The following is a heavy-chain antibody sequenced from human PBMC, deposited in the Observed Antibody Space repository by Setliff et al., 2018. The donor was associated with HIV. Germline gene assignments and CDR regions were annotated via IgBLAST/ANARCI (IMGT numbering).Heavy chain of an antibody. CDR2: INHSGTT. V-gene: IGHV4-34*01. J-gene: IGHJ2*01. CDR3: ARTGEYYYDHWYFDV. Sequence: SETLSLTCEVSGGSFTEYFWSWIRQAPGKGPEWIGEINHSGTTNYSPSLKSRVSISIDTSKNKFALQMTSVTAADTAVYYCARTGEYYYDHWYFDVWGRGTLVTSPQ. CDR1: GGSFTEYF. D-gene: IGHD3-22*01.